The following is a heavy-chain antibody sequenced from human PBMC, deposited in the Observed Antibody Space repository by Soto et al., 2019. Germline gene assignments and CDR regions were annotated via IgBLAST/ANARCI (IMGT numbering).Heavy chain of an antibody. CDR2: IIPIFGAA. CDR3: ATYRTNLGSRLYAVPFDY. CDR1: GGSFSTYA. V-gene: IGHV1-69*01. D-gene: IGHD2-2*01. J-gene: IGHJ4*02. Sequence: QVQLLQSGTEVKKPGSSVRVSCKASGGSFSTYAISWVRQAPGQGLQWIGGIIPIFGAATYAQKFQGRATFSADASPTTVYMDLTSLTSEDTAVYYCATYRTNLGSRLYAVPFDYWGQGTLVIVSS.